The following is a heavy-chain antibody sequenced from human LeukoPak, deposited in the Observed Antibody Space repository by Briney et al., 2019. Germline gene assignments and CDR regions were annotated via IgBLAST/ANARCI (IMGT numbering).Heavy chain of an antibody. V-gene: IGHV1-2*02. CDR1: GYTFTGYY. CDR3: ARDLGIAVAGPPSHNWFDP. D-gene: IGHD6-19*01. J-gene: IGHJ5*02. CDR2: INPNSGGT. Sequence: GASVKVSCKASGYTFTGYYMHWVRQAPGQGLEWMGWINPNSGGTNYAQKFQGRVTMTRDTSISTAYMELSRLRSDDTAVYYCARDLGIAVAGPPSHNWFDPWGQGTLVTVSS.